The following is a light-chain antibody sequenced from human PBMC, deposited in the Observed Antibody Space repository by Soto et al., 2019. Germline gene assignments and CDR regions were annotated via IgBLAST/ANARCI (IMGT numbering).Light chain of an antibody. J-gene: IGKJ5*01. CDR2: AVF. V-gene: IGKV3-15*01. CDR1: QSITTN. CDR3: QQFNDYPIT. Sequence: EIVMTQSPGSLSVSPGERVTLSCRASQSITTNLAWYQQRPGQAPRLLMSAVFTRATGIPARFSGSGSGTDFTLTISSLQPEDFATYYCQQFNDYPITFGQGTRLEIK.